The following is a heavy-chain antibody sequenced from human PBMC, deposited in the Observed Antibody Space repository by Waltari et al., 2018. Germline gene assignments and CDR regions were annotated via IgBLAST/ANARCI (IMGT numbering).Heavy chain of an antibody. Sequence: EVQVVESGGGLVQPGGSVRRCWASAGSTLRPPWMTWVRQAPGKGLEWVANIKTDGSETYYVDSVKGRFTISRDNTKNSLYLQMSSLRAEDTAVYYCAIGGVETSWYWRYWGQGTLVTVSS. D-gene: IGHD6-13*01. CDR2: IKTDGSET. J-gene: IGHJ4*02. CDR1: GSTLRPPW. V-gene: IGHV3-7*01. CDR3: AIGGVETSWYWRY.